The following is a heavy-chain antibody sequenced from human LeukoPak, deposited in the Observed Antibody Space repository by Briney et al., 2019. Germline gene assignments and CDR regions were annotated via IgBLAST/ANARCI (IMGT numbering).Heavy chain of an antibody. J-gene: IGHJ4*02. CDR2: IYYSGTT. Sequence: PSETLSLTCTVSDDSINTVNHYWGWIRQPPGKGLEWIGTIYYSGTTYYNPSLKSRVTISVDTSKNQFSLMLSSVTAADTAVYYCVRCLLGCSGNGLGFYFDDWGQGTLVIVSS. D-gene: IGHD4-23*01. V-gene: IGHV4-39*01. CDR1: DDSINTVNHY. CDR3: VRCLLGCSGNGLGFYFDD.